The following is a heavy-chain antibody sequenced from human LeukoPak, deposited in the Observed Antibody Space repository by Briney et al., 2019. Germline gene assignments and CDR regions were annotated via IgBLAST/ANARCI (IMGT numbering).Heavy chain of an antibody. CDR3: ARVGGS. CDR1: GGSISSGSYY. V-gene: IGHV4-61*02. J-gene: IGHJ5*02. CDR2: IYTSGST. D-gene: IGHD3-16*01. Sequence: PSETLSLTCTVSGGSISSGSYYWSWIRQPARKGLEWIGRIYTSGSTNYNPSLKSRVTISVDTSKNQFSLKLSSVTAADTAVYYCARVGGSWGQGTLVTVSS.